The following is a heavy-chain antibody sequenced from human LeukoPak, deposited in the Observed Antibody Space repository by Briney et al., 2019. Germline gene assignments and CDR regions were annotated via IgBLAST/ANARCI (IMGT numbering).Heavy chain of an antibody. CDR3: ARMVRGVIIKVPYFDP. CDR1: GFTFSTYE. V-gene: IGHV3-48*03. J-gene: IGHJ5*02. CDR2: INHSGGTT. Sequence: GGSLRLSCAAYGFTFSTYEMNWVRQAPGKGLEWVSYINHSGGTTYYADSVKGRFTISRDNAKYSLYLQMSSLRAEDTAVYYCARMVRGVIIKVPYFDPWGQGTQVTVST. D-gene: IGHD3-10*01.